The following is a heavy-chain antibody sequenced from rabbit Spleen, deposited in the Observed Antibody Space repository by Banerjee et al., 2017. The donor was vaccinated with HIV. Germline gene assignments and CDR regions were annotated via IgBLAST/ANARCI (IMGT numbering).Heavy chain of an antibody. Sequence: VESGGGLVKPGASLTLTCTASGFSFSCSYDMCWVRQAPGKGLEWIGIIYAAKGSTDYASWVNGRFTISSDNAQTTVDLKMTSLTAADTATYFCARAIVPWLGLTRLDLWGPGTLVTVS. CDR3: ARAIVPWLGLTRLDL. CDR1: GFSFSCSYD. D-gene: IGHD4-1*01. J-gene: IGHJ6*01. CDR2: IYAAKGST. V-gene: IGHV1S40*01.